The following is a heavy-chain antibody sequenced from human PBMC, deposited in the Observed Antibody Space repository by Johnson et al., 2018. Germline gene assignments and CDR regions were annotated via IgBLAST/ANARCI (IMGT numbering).Heavy chain of an antibody. V-gene: IGHV3-74*01. CDR3: ARDLMTTEALDI. D-gene: IGHD4-11*01. CDR1: GFTFISYW. J-gene: IGHJ3*02. Sequence: EVQLVESGGGLVQPGGSLRLSCAASGFTFISYWMPWVRLAPGQGLVWVSLINSDGSSTSYADSVKGRFTISRDNAKNTRYLQMNSLRAEDTAVYYCARDLMTTEALDIWGEGTMVTVSS. CDR2: INSDGSST.